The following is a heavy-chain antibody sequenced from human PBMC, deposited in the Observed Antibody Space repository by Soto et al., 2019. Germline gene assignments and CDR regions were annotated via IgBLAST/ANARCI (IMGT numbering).Heavy chain of an antibody. CDR1: GGSFSGYY. CDR2: INHSGST. J-gene: IGHJ4*02. V-gene: IGHV4-34*01. D-gene: IGHD5-12*01. Sequence: QVQLQQWGAGLLKPSETLSLTCAVYGGSFSGYYWSWIRQPPGKGLEWIGEINHSGSTNYNPTLKCRVTISVDTSKNQFSMKLSSVTAADRAVYYCARALSVEMATITMEYWGKGTLVTVSS. CDR3: ARALSVEMATITMEY.